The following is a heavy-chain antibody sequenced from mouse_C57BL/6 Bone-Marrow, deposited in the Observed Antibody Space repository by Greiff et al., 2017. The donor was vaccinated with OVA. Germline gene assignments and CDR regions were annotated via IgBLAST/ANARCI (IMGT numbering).Heavy chain of an antibody. CDR3: ERRYYGSSWYFDV. CDR1: GYTFTSYW. CDR2: IYPGSGST. Sequence: QVQLKQPGAELVKPGASVKMSCKASGYTFTSYWITWVKQRPGQGLEWIGDIYPGSGSTNYNEKFKSKAQLPFDTSSSTAYMQLSSLTSEDSAVYYCERRYYGSSWYFDVWGTGTTVTVSS. V-gene: IGHV1-55*01. D-gene: IGHD1-1*01. J-gene: IGHJ1*03.